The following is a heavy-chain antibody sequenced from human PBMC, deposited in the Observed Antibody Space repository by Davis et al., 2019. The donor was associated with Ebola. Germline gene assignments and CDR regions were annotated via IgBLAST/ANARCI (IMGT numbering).Heavy chain of an antibody. CDR3: AKEVEQLLVHPYYGMDV. V-gene: IGHV3-23*01. J-gene: IGHJ6*02. CDR2: ISGGGSNI. Sequence: PGGSLRLSCAATGFKFDDYAMHWVRQAPGKGLEWVSVISGGGSNIYYADSVKGRFTISRDNSKNTLYLQMNSLRAEDTAIYYCAKEVEQLLVHPYYGMDVWGQGTTVTVSS. CDR1: GFKFDDYA. D-gene: IGHD6-13*01.